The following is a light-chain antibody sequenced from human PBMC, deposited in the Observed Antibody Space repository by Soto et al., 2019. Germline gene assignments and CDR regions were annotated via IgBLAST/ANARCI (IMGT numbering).Light chain of an antibody. V-gene: IGLV3-21*02. Sequence: SYELTQPPSVSVAPGQTARITCGGNKIGSKSVHWYQQKPGQAPVLVVSDDNDRPSGIPERFSGSNSGNTATLTISRVEDEDEADYYCQVWDGSSAVVFGGGTKLTVL. CDR2: DDN. CDR1: KIGSKS. CDR3: QVWDGSSAVV. J-gene: IGLJ2*01.